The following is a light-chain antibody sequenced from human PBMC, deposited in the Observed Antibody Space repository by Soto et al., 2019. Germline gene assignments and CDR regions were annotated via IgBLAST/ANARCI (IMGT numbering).Light chain of an antibody. Sequence: DIQMTQAPSTLSASVGDRVTITCRASQTISTLLAWYQQRPGTAPNLLIYQASSLESGVPSRFSGSGSGTEFNLTISSLQPDDFATYFCQQYSTYPWTFGQGTKVAIK. J-gene: IGKJ1*01. V-gene: IGKV1-5*03. CDR3: QQYSTYPWT. CDR2: QAS. CDR1: QTISTL.